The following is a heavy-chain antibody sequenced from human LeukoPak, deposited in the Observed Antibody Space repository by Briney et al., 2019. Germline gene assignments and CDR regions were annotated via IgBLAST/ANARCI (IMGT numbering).Heavy chain of an antibody. D-gene: IGHD3-22*01. CDR1: GYTFTSYY. J-gene: IGHJ1*01. CDR3: ARDFHDSSGPPRNFQH. CDR2: INSSGGST. Sequence: ASVKVSCKASGYTFTSYYMHWVRQAPGQGLEWMGIINSSGGSTSYAQKFQGRITMTRDTSTSTVYMELSSLRSEDTAVYYCARDFHDSSGPPRNFQHWGQGTLVTVSS. V-gene: IGHV1-46*01.